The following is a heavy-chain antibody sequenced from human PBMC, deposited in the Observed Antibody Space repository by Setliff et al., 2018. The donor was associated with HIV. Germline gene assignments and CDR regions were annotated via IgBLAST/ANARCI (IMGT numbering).Heavy chain of an antibody. D-gene: IGHD6-13*01. CDR2: INPNTGNP. J-gene: IGHJ4*02. CDR3: ARRSHSVGTSWPFDH. CDR1: GYTFMNFA. V-gene: IGHV7-4-1*02. Sequence: ASVKVSCKASGYTFMNFATHWVRQAPGQGLEWMGWINPNTGNPTYAQGFTGRFVFSLDTSVSTAYLQISSLEAQDTGVYYCARRSHSVGTSWPFDHWGQGTQVTVSS.